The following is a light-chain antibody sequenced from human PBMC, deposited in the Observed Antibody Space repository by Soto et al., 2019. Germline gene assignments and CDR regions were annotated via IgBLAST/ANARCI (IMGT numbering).Light chain of an antibody. CDR3: QQYNNWGT. CDR1: QSVSSN. J-gene: IGKJ1*01. CDR2: GAS. V-gene: IGKV3-15*01. Sequence: EIVMTQSPATLSVSPGERATLSCRASQSVSSNLAWDQQKPGQAPRLLIYGASTRATGIPARFSGSGSGTEFTLTISSPQSEDFAVYYCQQYNNWGTFGQGTKVEIK.